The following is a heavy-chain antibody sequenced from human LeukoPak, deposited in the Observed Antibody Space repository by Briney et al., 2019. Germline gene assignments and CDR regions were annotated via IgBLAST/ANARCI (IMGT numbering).Heavy chain of an antibody. D-gene: IGHD3-22*01. Sequence: GGSLRLSCAASGFTFSNYAMSWVRQAPGKGLEWVSGISGSGANTYYADSVKGRFTISRDNSKNTLYLQMNSLRAEDTAVYYCAKDQLGYDSSGYYYYWGQGTLVTVSS. V-gene: IGHV3-23*01. CDR1: GFTFSNYA. J-gene: IGHJ4*02. CDR2: ISGSGANT. CDR3: AKDQLGYDSSGYYYY.